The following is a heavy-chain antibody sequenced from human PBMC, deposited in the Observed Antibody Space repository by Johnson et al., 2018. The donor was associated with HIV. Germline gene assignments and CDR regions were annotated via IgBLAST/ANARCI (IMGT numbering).Heavy chain of an antibody. CDR1: GLSVSINY. CDR3: ARDLKSYYDSSGYFDAFDI. Sequence: VQLVESGGGVVQPGGSLRLYCAVSGLSVSINYITWVRQAPGKGLEWVSVIHSGGSTYYADSVKGRFTISRDNAKNSLYLQMNSLRAEDTALYYCARDLKSYYDSSGYFDAFDIWGQGTMVTVSS. V-gene: IGHV3-53*01. J-gene: IGHJ3*02. CDR2: IHSGGST. D-gene: IGHD3-22*01.